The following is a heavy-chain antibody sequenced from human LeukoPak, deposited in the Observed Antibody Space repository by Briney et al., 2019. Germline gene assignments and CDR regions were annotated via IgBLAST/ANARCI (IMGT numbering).Heavy chain of an antibody. V-gene: IGHV4-4*07. CDR1: GGSISSYY. D-gene: IGHD3-22*01. J-gene: IGHJ2*01. CDR3: ARQRGYYYDSSDYPNWYFDL. Sequence: SETLSLTCTVSGGSISSYYWSWIRQPAGKGLEWIGRIYTSGSTNYNPSLKSRVTMSVDTSKNQFSLKLSSVTAADTAVYYCARQRGYYYDSSDYPNWYFDLWGRGTLVTVSS. CDR2: IYTSGST.